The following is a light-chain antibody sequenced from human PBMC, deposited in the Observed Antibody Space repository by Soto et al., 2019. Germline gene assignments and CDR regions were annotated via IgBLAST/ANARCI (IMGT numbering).Light chain of an antibody. Sequence: QSALTQPPSASGSPGQSVTISCTGTNSDVGGYNYVSWYQQYPGKAPKLLIYEVTKRPSGVPDRFSGSKSGNTAYLTVSGLQTEHEADYYWNSFAGSDKWVFSGGTKQNFL. CDR2: EVT. CDR3: NSFAGSDKWV. CDR1: NSDVGGYNY. J-gene: IGLJ3*02. V-gene: IGLV2-8*01.